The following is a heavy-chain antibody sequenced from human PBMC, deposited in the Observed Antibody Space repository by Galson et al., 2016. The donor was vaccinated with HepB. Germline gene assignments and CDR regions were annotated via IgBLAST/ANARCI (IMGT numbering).Heavy chain of an antibody. CDR3: AKDRRQWLDSDIDY. D-gene: IGHD6-19*01. J-gene: IGHJ4*02. Sequence: SLRLSCAASGSTFTIYAMTWVRQAPGQGLEWVSAISGSGANTYYADSVKGRFTISRDNSTNTLYLEMNSLRAEDTAIYYCAKDRRQWLDSDIDYWGQGTLVTVSS. V-gene: IGHV3-23*01. CDR2: ISGSGANT. CDR1: GSTFTIYA.